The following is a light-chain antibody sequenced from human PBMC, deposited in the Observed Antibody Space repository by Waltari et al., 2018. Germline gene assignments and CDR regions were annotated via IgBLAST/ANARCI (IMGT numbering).Light chain of an antibody. CDR2: GTF. CDR1: QTIRTTY. J-gene: IGKJ4*01. CDR3: QQYDSSPLT. Sequence: EIVLTQSPGTLSLSPGQLATLSCRTSQTIRTTYLAWYQQKPGPAPTLLIYGTFTRATGIPDRFTGSGSGTDFSLTISSLEPEDFATYYCQQYDSSPLTFGGGTKVEIK. V-gene: IGKV3-20*01.